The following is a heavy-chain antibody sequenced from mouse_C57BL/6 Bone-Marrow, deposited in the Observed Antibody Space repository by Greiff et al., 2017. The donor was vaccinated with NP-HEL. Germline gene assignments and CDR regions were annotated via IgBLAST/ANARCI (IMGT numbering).Heavy chain of an antibody. CDR2: INPYNGGT. J-gene: IGHJ2*01. D-gene: IGHD1-1*01. CDR1: GYTFTDYY. V-gene: IGHV1-19*01. CDR3: ASHYYGSSWDY. Sequence: EVQVVESGPVLVKPGASVKMSCKASGYTFTDYYMNWVKQSHGKSLEWIGVINPYNGGTSYNQKFKGKATLTVDKSSSTAYMELNSLTSEDSAVYYCASHYYGSSWDYWGQGTTLTVSS.